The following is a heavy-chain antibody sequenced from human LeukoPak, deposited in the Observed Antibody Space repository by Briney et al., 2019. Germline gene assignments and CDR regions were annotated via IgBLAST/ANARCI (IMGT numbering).Heavy chain of an antibody. CDR2: IIPIFGIA. V-gene: IGHV1-69*04. Sequence: GASVKVSCKASGGTFSSYAISWVRQAPGQGLEWMGRIIPIFGIANYAQKFQGRVTITADKSTSTAHMELSSLRSEDTAVYYCARGRETVIWGQGTLVTVSS. CDR1: GGTFSSYA. J-gene: IGHJ4*02. CDR3: ARGRETVI. D-gene: IGHD3-16*02.